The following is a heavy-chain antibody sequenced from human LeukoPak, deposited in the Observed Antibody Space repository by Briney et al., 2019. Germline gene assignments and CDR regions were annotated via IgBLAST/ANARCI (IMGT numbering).Heavy chain of an antibody. J-gene: IGHJ6*02. Sequence: PGGSLRLPCAVSGITLSNYGMSWVRQAPGKGLEWVAGISDSGGRTNYADSVKGRFTISRDNSKNTLYLQMNSLRAEDTAVYYCAKDHGHRRGYYYGMDVWGQGTTVTVSS. CDR3: AKDHGHRRGYYYGMDV. D-gene: IGHD3-16*01. CDR1: GITLSNYG. V-gene: IGHV3-23*01. CDR2: ISDSGGRT.